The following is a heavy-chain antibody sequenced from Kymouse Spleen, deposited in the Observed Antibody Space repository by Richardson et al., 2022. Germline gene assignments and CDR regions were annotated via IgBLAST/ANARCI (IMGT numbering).Heavy chain of an antibody. CDR1: GFTFSSYS. V-gene: IGHV3-48*02. CDR2: ISSSSSTI. D-gene: IGHD3-9*01. Sequence: EVQLVESGGGLVQPGGSLRLSCAASGFTFSSYSMNWVRQAPGKGLEWVSYISSSSSTIYYADSVKGRFTISRDNAKNSLYLQMNSLRDEDTAVYYCARVYYDILTGYYPLDYWGQGTLVTVSS. CDR3: ARVYYDILTGYYPLDY. J-gene: IGHJ4*02.